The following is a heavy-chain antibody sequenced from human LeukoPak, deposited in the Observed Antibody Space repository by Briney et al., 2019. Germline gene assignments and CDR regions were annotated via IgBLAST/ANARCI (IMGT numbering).Heavy chain of an antibody. Sequence: GASVKVSCKASGYTFTSYGISWVRQAPGQGLEWMGWVSTHNGYTKYAQKFQGRVTMTTDTSTSTAYMELGSLRSYDTAVYYCARGLGIISCCESLNWFDPWGQGTLVSVSS. CDR1: GYTFTSYG. CDR3: ARGLGIISCCESLNWFDP. CDR2: VSTHNGYT. V-gene: IGHV1-18*01. D-gene: IGHD3-16*01. J-gene: IGHJ5*02.